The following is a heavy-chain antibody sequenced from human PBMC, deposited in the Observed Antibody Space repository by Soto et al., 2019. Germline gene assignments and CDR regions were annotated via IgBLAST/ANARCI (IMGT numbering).Heavy chain of an antibody. CDR1: GFTFSNAW. J-gene: IGHJ4*02. Sequence: GESLKISCAASGFTFSNAWMSWVRQAPGKGLEWVGRIKSKTDGGTTDYAAPVKGRFTISRDDSKNTLYLQMNSLKTEDTAVYYCTTDSRGSYSSGWYYFDYWGQGTLVTVSS. D-gene: IGHD6-19*01. CDR2: IKSKTDGGTT. CDR3: TTDSRGSYSSGWYYFDY. V-gene: IGHV3-15*01.